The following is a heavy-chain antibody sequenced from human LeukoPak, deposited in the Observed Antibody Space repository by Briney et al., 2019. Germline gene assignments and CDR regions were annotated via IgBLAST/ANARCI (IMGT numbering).Heavy chain of an antibody. V-gene: IGHV3-9*03. CDR1: GFTFSDYA. CDR2: ISRDGGST. D-gene: IGHD5-18*01. CDR3: AKGQGHSYGLFDY. J-gene: IGHJ4*02. Sequence: GRSLRLSCAASGFTFSDYAMYWVRQAPGKGLEFVSAISRDGGSTDYADSVKGRVIISRDNSNNSLYLQMNSLRAEDMAVYYFAKGQGHSYGLFDYWAQGTLVTVPS.